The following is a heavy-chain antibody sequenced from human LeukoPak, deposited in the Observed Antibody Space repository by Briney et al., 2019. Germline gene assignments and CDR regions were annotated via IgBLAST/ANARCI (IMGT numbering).Heavy chain of an antibody. V-gene: IGHV1-69*01. CDR2: IIPIFGTA. D-gene: IGHD2-2*01. Sequence: ASVKVSCKASGGTFSSYAISWVRQAPGQGLEWMGGIIPIFGTANYAQKFQGRVTITADESTSTAYMEPSSLRSEDTAVYYCASSVVVVPAATPLWYFDLWGRGTLVTVSS. CDR1: GGTFSSYA. CDR3: ASSVVVVPAATPLWYFDL. J-gene: IGHJ2*01.